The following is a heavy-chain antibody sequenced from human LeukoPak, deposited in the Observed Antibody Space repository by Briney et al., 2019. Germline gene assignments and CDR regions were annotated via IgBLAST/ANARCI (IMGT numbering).Heavy chain of an antibody. CDR3: ARDLTRQYGSGSYYDY. Sequence: ASVKVSCKASGYTFTGYYMHWVRQAPGQGLEWMGWINPNSGGTNYAQKFQGRVTMTRDTSISTAYMELSRLRSDDTAVYYCARDLTRQYGSGSYYDYWGQGTLVTVSS. CDR1: GYTFTGYY. CDR2: INPNSGGT. D-gene: IGHD3-10*01. J-gene: IGHJ4*02. V-gene: IGHV1-2*02.